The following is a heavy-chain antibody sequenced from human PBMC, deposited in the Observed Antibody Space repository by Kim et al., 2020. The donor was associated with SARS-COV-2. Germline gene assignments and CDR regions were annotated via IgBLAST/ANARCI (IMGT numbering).Heavy chain of an antibody. CDR1: GFTFSDYA. D-gene: IGHD6-19*01. CDR2: IINDGNNK. CDR3: ETDLAQWLASPYCYGMDV. V-gene: IGHV3-30-3*01. J-gene: IGHJ6*01. Sequence: GGSLRLSCAASGFTFSDYALHWVRQAPGKGPEWVAVIINDGNNKSSADSVKGRVTISRANYEEKLYLHLHSLSINDKALYYCETDLAQWLASPYCYGMDV.